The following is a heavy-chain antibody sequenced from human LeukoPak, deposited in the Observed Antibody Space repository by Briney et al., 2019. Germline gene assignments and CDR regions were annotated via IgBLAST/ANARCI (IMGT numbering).Heavy chain of an antibody. CDR2: VSGSGGST. Sequence: GGSLRLSCAASGFTFSNYAMSWVRQAPGKGLEWVSTVSGSGGSTYYVDSVRGRFTISRDNSKNTLYLQMNSLRAEDTAVYYCAKDIAVFDYWGQGTLVTVSS. J-gene: IGHJ4*02. D-gene: IGHD6-19*01. CDR1: GFTFSNYA. CDR3: AKDIAVFDY. V-gene: IGHV3-23*01.